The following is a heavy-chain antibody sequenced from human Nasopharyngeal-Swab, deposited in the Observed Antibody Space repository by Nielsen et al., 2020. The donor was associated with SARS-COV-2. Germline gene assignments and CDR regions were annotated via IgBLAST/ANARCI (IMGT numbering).Heavy chain of an antibody. J-gene: IGHJ6*02. D-gene: IGHD3-10*01. V-gene: IGHV3-9*01. Sequence: SLKISCAASGFTFDDYAMHWVRQASGKGLEWVSGISWNSGSIGYADSVKGRFTISRDNAKNSLYLQMNSLRAEDTALYYCAKAITMVRGVTYGMDVWGQGTTVTVSS. CDR2: ISWNSGSI. CDR3: AKAITMVRGVTYGMDV. CDR1: GFTFDDYA.